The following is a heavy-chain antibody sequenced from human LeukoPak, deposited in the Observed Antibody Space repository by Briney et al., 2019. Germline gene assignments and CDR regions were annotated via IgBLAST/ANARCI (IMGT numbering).Heavy chain of an antibody. Sequence: GESLKISCKGSGYSLTTYWIAWVRQMPGKGLEWMGIIYPGDSDIRYSPSFQGQVTISADKSINTAYLQWSSLRASDTAMYYCARSNNWYDYWGQGTLVTVSS. J-gene: IGHJ5*01. CDR1: GYSLTTYW. CDR2: IYPGDSDI. V-gene: IGHV5-51*01. CDR3: ARSNNWYDY.